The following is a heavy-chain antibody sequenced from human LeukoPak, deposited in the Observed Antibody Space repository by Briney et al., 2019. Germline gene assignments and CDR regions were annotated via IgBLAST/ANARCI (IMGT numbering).Heavy chain of an antibody. J-gene: IGHJ6*02. CDR2: ISGSGGST. V-gene: IGHV3-23*01. CDR3: AKDPPTVTTGDYYYGMDV. D-gene: IGHD4-17*01. CDR1: GFTFSSYA. Sequence: GGSLRLSCAASGFTFSSYAMSWVRQAPGKGLEWVSAISGSGGSTYYADSVKGRFTISRDNSKNTLYLQMNSLRAEDTAVYYCAKDPPTVTTGDYYYGMDVWGQGTTVTVSS.